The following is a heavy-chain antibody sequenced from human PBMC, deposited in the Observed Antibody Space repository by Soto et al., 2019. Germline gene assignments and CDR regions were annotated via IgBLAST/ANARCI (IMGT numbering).Heavy chain of an antibody. V-gene: IGHV6-1*01. Sequence: PSQTLSLTCAISGYSVSSDTATWDWIRQSPSRGLEWLGRTYYRSKWYKDYAVSVKSRINISPDTSKNQFSLQLNSVTPEDTAVYYCASESQVQSGLASWGQGTLVTVSS. D-gene: IGHD6-25*01. CDR1: GYSVSSDTAT. CDR3: ASESQVQSGLAS. J-gene: IGHJ4*02. CDR2: TYYRSKWYK.